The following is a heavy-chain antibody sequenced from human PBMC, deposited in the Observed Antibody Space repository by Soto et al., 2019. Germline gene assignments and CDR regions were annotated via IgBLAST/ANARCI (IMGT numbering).Heavy chain of an antibody. J-gene: IGHJ4*02. CDR3: ARESDYGDPYLDY. CDR1: GGSISSGGYY. CDR2: IYYSGST. Sequence: PSETLSLTCTVSGGSISSGGYYWSWIRHHPGKGLEWIGYIYYSGSTYYNPSLKSRVTISVDTSKNQFSLKLSSVTAADTAVYYCARESDYGDPYLDYWGQGTLVTVSS. D-gene: IGHD4-17*01. V-gene: IGHV4-61*08.